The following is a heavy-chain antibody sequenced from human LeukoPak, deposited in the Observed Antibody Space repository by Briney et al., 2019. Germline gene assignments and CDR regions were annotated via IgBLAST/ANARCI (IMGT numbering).Heavy chain of an antibody. J-gene: IGHJ4*02. Sequence: ASVKVSCKTSGYTFTDYYLHWVRQAPGQGLEWVGWIHPNAGATHHAQKFQGRLTMTRDTSISTVYMELTRLRSDDTAVYYCARDMGRYSGYDYDYWGQGTLVTASS. CDR2: IHPNAGAT. D-gene: IGHD5-12*01. CDR1: GYTFTDYY. CDR3: ARDMGRYSGYDYDY. V-gene: IGHV1-2*02.